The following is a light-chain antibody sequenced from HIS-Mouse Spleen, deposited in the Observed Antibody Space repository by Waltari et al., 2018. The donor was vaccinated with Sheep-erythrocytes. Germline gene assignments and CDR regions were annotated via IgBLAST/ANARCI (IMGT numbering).Light chain of an antibody. CDR1: SSNIGAGYA. Sequence: QSVLTQPPSVSGAPGPRVTISCTGSSSNIGAGYAVHWYQPLPGTAPKLLIYGNSNRPSGVPDRFSGSKSGTSASLAITGLQAEDEADYYCQSYDSSLSAVVFGGGTKLTVL. CDR2: GNS. J-gene: IGLJ2*01. V-gene: IGLV1-40*01. CDR3: QSYDSSLSAVV.